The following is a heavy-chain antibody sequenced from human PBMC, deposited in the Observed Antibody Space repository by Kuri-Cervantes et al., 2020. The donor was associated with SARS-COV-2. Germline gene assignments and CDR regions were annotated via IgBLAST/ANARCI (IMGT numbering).Heavy chain of an antibody. CDR3: AREPIVVVPAAILLSGMDV. CDR1: GYTFTGYY. CDR2: IIPIFGTA. Sequence: SVKVSCKASGYTFTGYYMHWVRQAPGQGLEWMGGIIPIFGTANYAQKFQGRVTITADESTSTAYMELSSLRSEDTAVYYCAREPIVVVPAAILLSGMDVWGQGTTVTVSS. D-gene: IGHD2-2*01. V-gene: IGHV1-69*13. J-gene: IGHJ6*02.